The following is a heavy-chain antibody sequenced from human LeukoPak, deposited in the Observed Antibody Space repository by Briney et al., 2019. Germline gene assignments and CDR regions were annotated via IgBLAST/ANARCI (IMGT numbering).Heavy chain of an antibody. V-gene: IGHV1-18*01. J-gene: IGHJ5*02. Sequence: ASVKVSCKASGYTFTSYGISWVRQAPGRGLEWMGWISAYNGNTNYAQKLQGRVTMTTDTSTSTAYMELRSLRSDDTAVYYCARDRAKYAYTPDWFDPWGQGTLVTVSS. CDR2: ISAYNGNT. CDR3: ARDRAKYAYTPDWFDP. D-gene: IGHD4-11*01. CDR1: GYTFTSYG.